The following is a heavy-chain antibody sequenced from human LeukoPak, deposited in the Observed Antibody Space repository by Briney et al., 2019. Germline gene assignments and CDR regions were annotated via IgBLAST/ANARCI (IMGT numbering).Heavy chain of an antibody. CDR2: IYYSGST. Sequence: SETLSLTCTVSGGSISSSYSHWGWIRQPPGKGLEWIGSIYYSGSTYYNPSLKSRVTISIDTSKNQFSLKLNSVTAADTAFYYCARDPVTDDGSHGNFDYWGQGTLVTVSS. J-gene: IGHJ4*02. CDR1: GGSISSSYSH. CDR3: ARDPVTDDGSHGNFDY. D-gene: IGHD1-26*01. V-gene: IGHV4-39*07.